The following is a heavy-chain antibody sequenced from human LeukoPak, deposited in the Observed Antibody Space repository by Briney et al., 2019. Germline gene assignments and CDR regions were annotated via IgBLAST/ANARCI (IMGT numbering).Heavy chain of an antibody. D-gene: IGHD3-22*01. CDR1: GGTFSSYA. CDR2: IIPIFGTA. J-gene: IGHJ3*02. CDR3: VREGTYYYDSSGYYSGAFDI. Sequence: SVKVSCKASGGTFSSYAIGWVRQAPGQGLEWMGGIIPIFGTANYAQKFQGRVTITADESTSTAYMELSSLRSEDTAVYYCVREGTYYYDSSGYYSGAFDIWGQGTMVTVSS. V-gene: IGHV1-69*01.